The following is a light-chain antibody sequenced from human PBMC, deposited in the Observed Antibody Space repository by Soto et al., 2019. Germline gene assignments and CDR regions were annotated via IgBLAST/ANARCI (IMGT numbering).Light chain of an antibody. CDR2: DAS. Sequence: EEVLSQSLVTLSVSTGERATLSCRASQSIGKNLAWYQQKPGRAPRLLIYDASTRATGIPAKFSGSGSGTEFTLTISSLQSEDFAVYYCQQYNSWPLFGPGTKVDV. J-gene: IGKJ3*01. CDR3: QQYNSWPL. V-gene: IGKV3-15*01. CDR1: QSIGKN.